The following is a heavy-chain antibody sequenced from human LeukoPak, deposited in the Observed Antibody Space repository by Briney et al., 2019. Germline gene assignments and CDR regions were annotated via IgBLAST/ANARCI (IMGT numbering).Heavy chain of an antibody. D-gene: IGHD5-12*01. J-gene: IGHJ4*02. CDR1: GFTFSSYA. Sequence: GGSLRLSCAASGFTFSSYAMSWVRQAPGKGLEWVSAISGSGGSTYYADSVKGRFTISRDNSKNSLYLQMNSLRVDDTAVYYCARWYSGYDPKPLDYWGQGTLVTVSS. CDR2: ISGSGGST. CDR3: ARWYSGYDPKPLDY. V-gene: IGHV3-23*01.